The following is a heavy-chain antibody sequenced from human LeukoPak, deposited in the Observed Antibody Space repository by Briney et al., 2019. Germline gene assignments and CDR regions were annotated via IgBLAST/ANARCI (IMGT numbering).Heavy chain of an antibody. CDR2: IIPIFGTA. D-gene: IGHD1-1*01. CDR1: GGTFSSYA. V-gene: IGHV1-69*13. Sequence: SVKVSRKASGGTFSSYAISWVRQAPGQGLEWMGGIIPIFGTANYAQKFQSRVTITADESTSTAYMELSSLRSEDTAVYYCAGLEPPDYYYYGMDVWGKGTTVTVSS. J-gene: IGHJ6*04. CDR3: AGLEPPDYYYYGMDV.